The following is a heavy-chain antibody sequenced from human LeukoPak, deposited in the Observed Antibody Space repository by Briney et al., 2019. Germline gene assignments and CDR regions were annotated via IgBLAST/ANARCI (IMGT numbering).Heavy chain of an antibody. CDR3: ARLGGSSDFDY. Sequence: GGSLRLSCAASGFXFSTYEINWVRQAPGKGLVWVSRINSDGRSTSYADSVKGRFTISRDNAKSTLYLQMNSLRAEDTAVYYCARLGGSSDFDYWGQGTLVTVSS. D-gene: IGHD1-26*01. V-gene: IGHV3-74*01. CDR1: GFXFSTYE. CDR2: INSDGRST. J-gene: IGHJ4*02.